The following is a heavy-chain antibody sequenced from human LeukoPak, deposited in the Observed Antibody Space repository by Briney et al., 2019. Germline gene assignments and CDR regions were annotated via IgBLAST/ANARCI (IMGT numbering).Heavy chain of an antibody. CDR2: INPNSGGT. J-gene: IGHJ4*02. Sequence: GASVKVSCQASGYTFTGYYMHWVRQAPGQGLEWMGWINPNSGGTSYAQKFQGGVTMTRDTSISTAYMELSRLRSDDTAVYYCASRPLGGAMDYWGQGTLVTVSS. V-gene: IGHV1-2*02. D-gene: IGHD3-16*01. CDR1: GYTFTGYY. CDR3: ASRPLGGAMDY.